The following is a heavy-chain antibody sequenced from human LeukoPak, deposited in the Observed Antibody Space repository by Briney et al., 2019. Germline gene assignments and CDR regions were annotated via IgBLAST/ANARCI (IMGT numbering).Heavy chain of an antibody. CDR1: GGSISSYY. CDR2: IYTSGST. V-gene: IGHV4-4*07. Sequence: PETLSLTCTVPGGSISSYYWSWIRQPAGKGLEWIGRIYTSGSTNYNPSLKSRVTMSVDTSKNQFSLKLSSVTAADTAVYYCARERGEQQLATYYYYYMDVWGKGTTVTVSS. D-gene: IGHD6-13*01. J-gene: IGHJ6*03. CDR3: ARERGEQQLATYYYYYMDV.